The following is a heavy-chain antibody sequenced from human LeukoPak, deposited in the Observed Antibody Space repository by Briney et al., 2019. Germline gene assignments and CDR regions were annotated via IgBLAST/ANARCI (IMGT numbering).Heavy chain of an antibody. V-gene: IGHV1-69*05. D-gene: IGHD1-1*01. CDR2: IIPIFGRP. CDR3: ARGETILNWFDP. Sequence: SVKVSCKAPGGTFRTNAISWVRQAPGQGLEWMGGIIPIFGRPDYAQKFQNIVTITTDESTNTVYMELSSLRSEDTAVYYCARGETILNWFDPWGQGTLVTVSS. CDR1: GGTFRTNA. J-gene: IGHJ5*02.